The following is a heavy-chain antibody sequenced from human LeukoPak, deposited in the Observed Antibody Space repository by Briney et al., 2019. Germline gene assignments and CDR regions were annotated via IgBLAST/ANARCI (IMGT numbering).Heavy chain of an antibody. CDR1: GYTLRQYG. Sequence: GASVKDSCKASGYTLRQYGGSWVRQAPGQRLEWMGWINTYNVNTNYAKKFQGRVTLTTDASTSTAYMELRSLRSDDTAVYYCARDSRRGYSYGYDYWGQGTLVTVSS. CDR2: INTYNVNT. CDR3: ARDSRRGYSYGYDY. D-gene: IGHD5-18*01. J-gene: IGHJ4*02. V-gene: IGHV1-18*01.